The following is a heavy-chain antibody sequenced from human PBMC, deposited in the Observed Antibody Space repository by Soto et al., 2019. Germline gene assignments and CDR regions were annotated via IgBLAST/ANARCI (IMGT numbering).Heavy chain of an antibody. CDR2: IYWNDDK. CDR3: AHSLASRGSFAY. CDR1: GFSLTTSGVG. V-gene: IGHV2-5*01. Sequence: QITLKESGPTLVKPTQTLTLTCTFSGFSLTTSGVGVGWIRQPPGKAPEWLALIYWNDDKRYSPSLRSRLTTTQGTSKNQVVLTKTNMDPVDTATYYCAHSLASRGSFAYWGQGSLVPFPS. J-gene: IGHJ4*02.